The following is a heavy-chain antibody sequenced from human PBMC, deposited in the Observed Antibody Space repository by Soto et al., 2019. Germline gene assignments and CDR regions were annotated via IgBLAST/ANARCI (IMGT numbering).Heavy chain of an antibody. CDR1: GFTFSNYA. CDR2: ISGSGGST. V-gene: IGHV3-23*01. D-gene: IGHD6-13*01. Sequence: VLLLESGGGLVQPGGSLRLSCAASGFTFSNYAMSWVRQAPGKGLEWDSDISGSGGSTYYADSVKGRFTISRDNSKNTLDLQMNSLRADDTAVYYCTKGSSWYPYFDYWGQGTLVTVSS. CDR3: TKGSSWYPYFDY. J-gene: IGHJ4*02.